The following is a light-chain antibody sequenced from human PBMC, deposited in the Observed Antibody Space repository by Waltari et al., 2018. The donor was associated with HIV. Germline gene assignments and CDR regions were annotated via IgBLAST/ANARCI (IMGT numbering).Light chain of an antibody. J-gene: IGKJ3*01. CDR1: QSVSNNY. CDR2: GAS. Sequence: EIVLTQSPGTLSLSPGERATLSCRASQSVSNNYLAWYQQKPGQAPRLLIDGASSRATGIPHRFSGSGSGTDFTLTISRLEPEDFAVYYCQQYGGSSFTFGPGTKVDIK. CDR3: QQYGGSSFT. V-gene: IGKV3-20*01.